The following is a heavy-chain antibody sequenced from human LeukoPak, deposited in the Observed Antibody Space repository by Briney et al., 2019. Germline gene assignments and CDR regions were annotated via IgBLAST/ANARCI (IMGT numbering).Heavy chain of an antibody. CDR2: IIPIFGTA. D-gene: IGHD4-17*01. Sequence: GSSVKVSCKASGGTFSSYAISWVRQAPGQGLEWMGGIIPIFGTANYAQKFQGRVTITADKSTSTAYMELSSLRSEDTAVYYGARGPYGDSYWYFDLWGRGTLVTVSS. CDR3: ARGPYGDSYWYFDL. J-gene: IGHJ2*01. CDR1: GGTFSSYA. V-gene: IGHV1-69*06.